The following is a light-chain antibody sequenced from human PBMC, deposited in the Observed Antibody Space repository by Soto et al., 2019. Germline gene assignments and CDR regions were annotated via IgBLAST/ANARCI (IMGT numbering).Light chain of an antibody. CDR2: GAS. Sequence: IVMTQSPATLSVSPGEKVTLSCRASQSIASNLAWYQQKPGQAPRLLIYGASTRATGTPARFSGSGFGTEFTLSIASLQSEDFAVYYCQQYTYWPLTFGGGTKVDIK. V-gene: IGKV3D-15*01. CDR3: QQYTYWPLT. CDR1: QSIASN. J-gene: IGKJ4*01.